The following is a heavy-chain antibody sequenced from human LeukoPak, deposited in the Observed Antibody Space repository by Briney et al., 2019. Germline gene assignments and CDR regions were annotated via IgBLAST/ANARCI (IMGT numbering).Heavy chain of an antibody. J-gene: IGHJ4*02. CDR1: GYTFTSYA. CDR2: IIPIFGTA. CDR3: ARLSTTVTTSLDY. Sequence: GASVKVSCKASGYTFTSYAMNWVRQAPGQGLEWMGGIIPIFGTANYAQKFQGRVTITADESTSTAYMELSSLRSEDTAVYYCARLSTTVTTSLDYWGQGTLVTVSS. D-gene: IGHD4-17*01. V-gene: IGHV1-69*13.